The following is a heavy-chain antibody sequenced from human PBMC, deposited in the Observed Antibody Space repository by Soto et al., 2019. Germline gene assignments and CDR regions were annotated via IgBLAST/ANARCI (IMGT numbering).Heavy chain of an antibody. J-gene: IGHJ4*01. V-gene: IGHV1-46*01. CDR2: VNPSGGST. Sequence: GASVKVSCKASGYIFTAYSMHWVRQAPGQGLEWMGVVNPSGGSTNYAQKFQGRVTMTRDTSTSTVYMELSSLRSEDTDVYYCARDSSSSWAHWGHGTLVTVST. D-gene: IGHD6-13*01. CDR3: ARDSSSSWAH. CDR1: GYIFTAYS.